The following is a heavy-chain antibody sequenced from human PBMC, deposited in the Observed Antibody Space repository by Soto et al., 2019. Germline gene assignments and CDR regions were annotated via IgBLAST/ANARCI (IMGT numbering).Heavy chain of an antibody. V-gene: IGHV3-23*01. Sequence: PGGSLRRSCADSGFTFSSYTMSWVRQAPGKGLEWVSAISGSGGSTYYADSVKGRFTISRDNSKNTLYLQMNSLRAEDTAVYYCAKVKAPIAVAGSAFDIWGQGTMVTVSS. D-gene: IGHD6-19*01. J-gene: IGHJ3*02. CDR2: ISGSGGST. CDR1: GFTFSSYT. CDR3: AKVKAPIAVAGSAFDI.